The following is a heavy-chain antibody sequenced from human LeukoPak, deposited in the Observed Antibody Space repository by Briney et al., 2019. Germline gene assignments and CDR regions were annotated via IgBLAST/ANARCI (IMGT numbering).Heavy chain of an antibody. Sequence: ASVKVSCKAVGDTFSDYHIHWVRQAPGQGLQWMGWINPNSGGTILAQKFQGRVTMTRDTSIRTAYMELSSPKSDDTAVYYCARGWGPTGLDYWGQGTLVTVS. V-gene: IGHV1-2*02. CDR3: ARGWGPTGLDY. CDR1: GDTFSDYH. J-gene: IGHJ4*02. CDR2: INPNSGGT. D-gene: IGHD3-9*01.